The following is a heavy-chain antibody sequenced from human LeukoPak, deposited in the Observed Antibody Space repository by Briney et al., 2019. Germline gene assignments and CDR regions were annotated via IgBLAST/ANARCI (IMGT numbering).Heavy chain of an antibody. D-gene: IGHD6-19*01. Sequence: GGSLRLSCAASGFTFSSYSMNWVRQAPGKGLEWVSSISSSSSYIYYADSVKGRFTISRDNAKNSLYLQMNSLRAEDTAVYYCARGGIAVVKYNWFDPWGQGTLVTVSS. CDR1: GFTFSSYS. CDR2: ISSSSSYI. J-gene: IGHJ5*02. V-gene: IGHV3-21*01. CDR3: ARGGIAVVKYNWFDP.